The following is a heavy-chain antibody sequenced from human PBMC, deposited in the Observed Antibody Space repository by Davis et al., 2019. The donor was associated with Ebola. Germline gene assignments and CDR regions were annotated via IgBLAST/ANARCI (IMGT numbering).Heavy chain of an antibody. CDR1: GYTFTSYG. J-gene: IGHJ3*02. CDR2: ISAYNGNT. V-gene: IGHV1-18*01. CDR3: ARDLWGRGLRAFDI. Sequence: ASVKVSCKASGYTFTSYGISWVRQAPGQGLEWMGWISAYNGNTNYAQKFQGRVTMTRDTSTSTVYMELSSLRSEDTAVYYCARDLWGRGLRAFDIWGQGTMVTVSS. D-gene: IGHD2/OR15-2a*01.